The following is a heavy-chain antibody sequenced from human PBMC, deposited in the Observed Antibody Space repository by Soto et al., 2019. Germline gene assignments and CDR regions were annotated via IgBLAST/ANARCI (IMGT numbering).Heavy chain of an antibody. CDR2: ISSSSSYI. Sequence: PGGSLILSCAASGFTFSSYSMNWVRQAPGKGLEWVSSISSSSSYIYYADSVKGRFTISRDNAKNSLYLQMNSLRVEDTATYYYARDKDNAFDPWGQGTLVTAPQ. D-gene: IGHD3-3*02. CDR3: ARDKDNAFDP. CDR1: GFTFSSYS. V-gene: IGHV3-21*01. J-gene: IGHJ5*02.